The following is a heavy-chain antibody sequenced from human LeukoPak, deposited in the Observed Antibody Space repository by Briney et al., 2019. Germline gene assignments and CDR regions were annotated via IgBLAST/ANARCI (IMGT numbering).Heavy chain of an antibody. CDR1: GGSISSYY. D-gene: IGHD3-10*01. V-gene: IGHV4-4*09. J-gene: IGHJ6*03. CDR3: ARLGLEVRGVIITSHYYYMDV. CDR2: IYTSGST. Sequence: SETLSLTCTVSGGSISSYYWSWIRQPPGKGLEWIGHIYTSGSTNYNPSLKSRVTISVDTSKNQFSLKLSSVTAADTAVYYCARLGLEVRGVIITSHYYYMDVWGKGTTVTVSS.